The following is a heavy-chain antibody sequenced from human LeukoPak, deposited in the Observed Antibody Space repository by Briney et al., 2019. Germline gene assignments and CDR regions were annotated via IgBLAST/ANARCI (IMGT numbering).Heavy chain of an antibody. CDR3: AKAYGKDTAMGD. CDR1: GFTFSDYY. V-gene: IGHV3-11*04. CDR2: ISSSDSAI. J-gene: IGHJ4*02. Sequence: GGSLRLSCAASGFTFSDYYMSWIRQAPGKGLEWVSYISSSDSAIYYADSVKGRFTISRDNANNSLYLQMNSLRAEDTAVYYCAKAYGKDTAMGDWGQGTLVTVSS. D-gene: IGHD5-18*01.